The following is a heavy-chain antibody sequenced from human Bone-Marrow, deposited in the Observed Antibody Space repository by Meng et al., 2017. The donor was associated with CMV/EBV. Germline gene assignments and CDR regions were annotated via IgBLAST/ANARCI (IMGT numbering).Heavy chain of an antibody. Sequence: SETLSLTCTVSGASISTFYWSWIRQPPGKGLEWLGYIYNNGRTNYNPSLRSRLTISEDTSKSQVSLNLSSVTAADTALYYCARAFCRGASCYAFDIWGPGTMVTVSS. CDR1: GASISTFY. CDR2: IYNNGRT. D-gene: IGHD2-15*01. V-gene: IGHV4-59*01. J-gene: IGHJ3*02. CDR3: ARAFCRGASCYAFDI.